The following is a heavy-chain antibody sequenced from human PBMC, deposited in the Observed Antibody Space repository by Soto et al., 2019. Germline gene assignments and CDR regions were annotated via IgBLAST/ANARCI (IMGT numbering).Heavy chain of an antibody. J-gene: IGHJ4*02. D-gene: IGHD6-19*01. Sequence: QVQLQESGPGLVQPSGTLSLTCAVSSGSITSSNWWSWVRQPPGRGLEWIGEVYHSGSTSYNPSLKNRVTMSVVESKNQFCLKLSSESAADTAVYYCARAVAGVPYLDSWGQGILVTVSS. CDR2: VYHSGST. CDR3: ARAVAGVPYLDS. V-gene: IGHV4-4*02. CDR1: SGSITSSNW.